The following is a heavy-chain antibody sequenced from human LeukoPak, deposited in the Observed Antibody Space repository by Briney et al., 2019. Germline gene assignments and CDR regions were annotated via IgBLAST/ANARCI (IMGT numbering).Heavy chain of an antibody. CDR2: ISSSSSTI. Sequence: GGSLRLSCAASGFTFSSYSMNWVRQAPGKGLEWVSDISSSSSTIYYADSLKGRFTISRDNAKNSLHLQMNSLRADANAVYYCATDLHRSGWPNAFDLWGQGTLVTVSS. CDR3: ATDLHRSGWPNAFDL. CDR1: GFTFSSYS. D-gene: IGHD6-19*01. V-gene: IGHV3-48*01. J-gene: IGHJ5*02.